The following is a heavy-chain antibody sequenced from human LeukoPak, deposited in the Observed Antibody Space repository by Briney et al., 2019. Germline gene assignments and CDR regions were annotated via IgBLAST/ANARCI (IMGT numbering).Heavy chain of an antibody. CDR2: FDPEDGET. Sequence: SVQVSSKASGYTFICYYMDWGRQAPGQGIEWMGGFDPEDGETIYAQKFQGRVTMTEDTSTDTAYMELSSLRSEDTAVYYCATSQLVVPPYYFDYWGQGTLVTVSS. V-gene: IGHV1-24*01. CDR3: ATSQLVVPPYYFDY. D-gene: IGHD6-13*01. J-gene: IGHJ4*02. CDR1: GYTFICYY.